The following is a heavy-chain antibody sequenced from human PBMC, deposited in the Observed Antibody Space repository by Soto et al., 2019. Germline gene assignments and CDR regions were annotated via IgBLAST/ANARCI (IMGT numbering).Heavy chain of an antibody. D-gene: IGHD6-13*01. V-gene: IGHV3-30-3*01. CDR1: GFTFSNYA. Sequence: GGSLRLSCAASGFTFSNYAMHWVRQAPGKGLEWVAVISYDGSNKYYADSVKGRFTISRDNSKNTLYLQLNSLRPDDTAVYYCARGSSRWDYWGQGTLVTVSS. CDR3: ARGSSRWDY. CDR2: ISYDGSNK. J-gene: IGHJ4*02.